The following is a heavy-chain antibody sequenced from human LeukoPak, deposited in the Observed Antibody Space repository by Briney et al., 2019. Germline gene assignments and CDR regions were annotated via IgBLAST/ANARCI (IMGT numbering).Heavy chain of an antibody. D-gene: IGHD1-26*01. CDR2: ISYDGSNK. V-gene: IGHV3-30-3*01. CDR3: ARVFEAPTPTRYRSGSYFDY. Sequence: QTGRSLRLSCAASGFTFSSYAMHWVRQAPGKGLEWVAVISYDGSNKDYADSVKGRFTISRDNSKNTLYLQMNSLRAEDTAVYYCARVFEAPTPTRYRSGSYFDYWGQGTLVTVSS. CDR1: GFTFSSYA. J-gene: IGHJ4*02.